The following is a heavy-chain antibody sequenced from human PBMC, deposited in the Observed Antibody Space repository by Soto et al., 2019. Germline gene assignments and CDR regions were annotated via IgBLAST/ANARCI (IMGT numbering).Heavy chain of an antibody. J-gene: IGHJ5*01. Sequence: QVQLVQSGAEVKKPGSSVKVSCKASGGTFSNYAINWVRQAPGQGLEWMGGIIPIFGTTNYAHNFQGRVTITADEVTNTAYMDLSSLRSEDTAVHFCARASGPALYKWFESWGQGTLVTVSS. CDR3: ARASGPALYKWFES. CDR1: GGTFSNYA. V-gene: IGHV1-69*12. CDR2: IIPIFGTT.